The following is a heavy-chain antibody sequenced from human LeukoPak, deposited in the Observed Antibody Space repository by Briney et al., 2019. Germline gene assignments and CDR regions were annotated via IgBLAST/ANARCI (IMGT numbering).Heavy chain of an antibody. Sequence: PGGSLRLSCAASGFTFSSHEMNWVRQAPGKGLEWVSYISSSGSSSIYYADSVKGRFTISRDNAKNSLYLQMNSLRAEDTAVYYCARSGWPYYFDYWGQGTLVTVSS. CDR3: ARSGWPYYFDY. J-gene: IGHJ4*02. D-gene: IGHD3-22*01. V-gene: IGHV3-48*03. CDR2: ISSSGSSSI. CDR1: GFTFSSHE.